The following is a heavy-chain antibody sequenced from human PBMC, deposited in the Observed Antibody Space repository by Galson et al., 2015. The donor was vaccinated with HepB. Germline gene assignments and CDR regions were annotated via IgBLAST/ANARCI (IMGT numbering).Heavy chain of an antibody. Sequence: SVKVSCKASGYTFTSHGINWVRQATGQGLEWMGWMNPNSGNTGYAQKFQGRVTMTRNTSISTAYMELSSLRSEDTAVYYCARGFPQWPAYYYYYMDVWGKGTTVTVSS. D-gene: IGHD6-19*01. J-gene: IGHJ6*03. CDR3: ARGFPQWPAYYYYYMDV. CDR2: MNPNSGNT. CDR1: GYTFTSHG. V-gene: IGHV1-8*02.